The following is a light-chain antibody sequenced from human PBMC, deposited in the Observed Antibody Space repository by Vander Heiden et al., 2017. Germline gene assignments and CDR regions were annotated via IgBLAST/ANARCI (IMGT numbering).Light chain of an antibody. CDR3: QQSYSTAVYT. Sequence: DIQMTQSPSSLSASVGDRVTITCRASQSISSYLNWYQQKPGKAPKLLIYAASSLQSGVPSRFSGSGSGTDFTLTISSLQPEDFATYYGQQSYSTAVYTFGQGTRLEIK. J-gene: IGKJ2*01. CDR2: AAS. CDR1: QSISSY. V-gene: IGKV1-39*01.